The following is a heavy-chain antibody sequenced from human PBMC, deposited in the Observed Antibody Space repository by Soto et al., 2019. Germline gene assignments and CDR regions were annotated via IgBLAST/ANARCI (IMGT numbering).Heavy chain of an antibody. CDR1: GGPLKTGDYY. CDR2: VFYSGAT. CDR3: ARAGFSYGHLLF. Sequence: SETLSLTCNVSGGPLKTGDYYWNWIRQPPGKGLEWIGYVFYSGATNYSPSLKSRAAISMDTSKNQFSLSLTSVNAADTAVYYCARAGFSYGHLLFWGQGSRVTVSS. V-gene: IGHV4-30-4*01. J-gene: IGHJ4*02. D-gene: IGHD3-10*01.